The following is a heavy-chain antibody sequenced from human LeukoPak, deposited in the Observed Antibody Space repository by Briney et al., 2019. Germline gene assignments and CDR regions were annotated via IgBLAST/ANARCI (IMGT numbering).Heavy chain of an antibody. D-gene: IGHD5-24*01. V-gene: IGHV3-23*01. Sequence: GGSLRLSCAASGFTFSTYAMSWVRQAPGKGLEWVSTISSSGGSTNYADSVKGRFTISRDNSKNTLYLQMNSLRAEDTAVYYCAKAPGMATITHFDYWGQGTLVTVSS. CDR2: ISSSGGST. CDR1: GFTFSTYA. J-gene: IGHJ4*02. CDR3: AKAPGMATITHFDY.